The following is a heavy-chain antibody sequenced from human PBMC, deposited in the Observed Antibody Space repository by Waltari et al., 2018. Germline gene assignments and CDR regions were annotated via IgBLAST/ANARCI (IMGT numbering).Heavy chain of an antibody. D-gene: IGHD6-6*01. Sequence: QLQLQESGPGLVKPSETLSLTCTVSGGSLSSSSYYWGWIRQPPGKGLEWIGSIYYSGITYYTPALKSRGTISVDTSKNQFSLKLSSVTAADTAVYYCARESKDIAARPQSDYWGQGTLVTVSS. V-gene: IGHV4-39*07. CDR1: GGSLSSSSYY. J-gene: IGHJ4*02. CDR2: IYYSGIT. CDR3: ARESKDIAARPQSDY.